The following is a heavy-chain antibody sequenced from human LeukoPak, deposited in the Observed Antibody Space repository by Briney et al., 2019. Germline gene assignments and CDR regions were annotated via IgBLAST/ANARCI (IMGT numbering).Heavy chain of an antibody. CDR2: ISYDGSNK. V-gene: IGHV3-30*03. D-gene: IGHD3-10*01. CDR3: ARDKELLWFGELSYYFDY. CDR1: GFTFSNYW. J-gene: IGHJ4*02. Sequence: GGSLRLSCAASGFTFSNYWMSWVRQAPGKGLEWVAVISYDGSNKYYADSVKGRFTISRDNSKNTLYLQMNSLRAEDTAVYYCARDKELLWFGELSYYFDYWGQGTLVTVSS.